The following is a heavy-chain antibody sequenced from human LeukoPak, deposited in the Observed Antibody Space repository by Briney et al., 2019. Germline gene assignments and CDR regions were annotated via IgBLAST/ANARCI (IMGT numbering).Heavy chain of an antibody. D-gene: IGHD3/OR15-3a*01. Sequence: PGVSLRLSCAASGFTFDEYAMHWVRQAPGKGLEWVSGISWNSGLIDYADSVKGRFTISRDNAKNSLYLQMNSLKAEDTAFYDCAKVGIFGLVTYCFDYWGQGTLVTVSS. J-gene: IGHJ4*02. CDR1: GFTFDEYA. CDR3: AKVGIFGLVTYCFDY. CDR2: ISWNSGLI. V-gene: IGHV3-9*01.